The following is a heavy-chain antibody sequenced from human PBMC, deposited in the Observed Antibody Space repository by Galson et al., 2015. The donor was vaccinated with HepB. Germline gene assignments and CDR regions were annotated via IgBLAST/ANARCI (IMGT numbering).Heavy chain of an antibody. Sequence: QSGAEVTKPGESLRISCKGSGYSFTSYWISWVRQMPGKGLEWMGRIDPSDSYTNYSPSFQGHVTISADKSISTAYLQWSSLKASDTAMYYCARIGVSSSSRWVEFAGPSDYWGQGTLVTVSS. CDR3: ARIGVSSSSRWVEFAGPSDY. CDR2: IDPSDSYT. V-gene: IGHV5-10-1*01. CDR1: GYSFTSYW. D-gene: IGHD6-6*01. J-gene: IGHJ4*02.